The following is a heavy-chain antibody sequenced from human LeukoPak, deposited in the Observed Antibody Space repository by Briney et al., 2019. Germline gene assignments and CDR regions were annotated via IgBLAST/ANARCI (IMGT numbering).Heavy chain of an antibody. CDR2: IYTSGST. CDR3: ARDSSRWYDY. J-gene: IGHJ4*02. Sequence: PSETLSLTCTVSGGSISSGSYYWSWIRQPAGKGLEWIGRIYTSGSTNYNPSLKSRVTISVDTSKNQFSLKLSSVTAADTAVYYCARDSSRWYDYWGQGTLVTVSS. CDR1: GGSISSGSYY. V-gene: IGHV4-61*02. D-gene: IGHD6-13*01.